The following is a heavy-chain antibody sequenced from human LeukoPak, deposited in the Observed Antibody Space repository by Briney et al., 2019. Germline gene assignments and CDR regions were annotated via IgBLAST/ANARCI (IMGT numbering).Heavy chain of an antibody. V-gene: IGHV3-23*01. Sequence: AGGSLRLSCAASGFTFSSYAMSWVRQAPGKGLEWVSAISGSGGSTYYADSVKGRFTISRDNSKNTLYLQMNSLRAEDTAVYYCARRKYDILTGYYDLFDYWGQGTLVTVSS. J-gene: IGHJ4*02. CDR1: GFTFSSYA. CDR2: ISGSGGST. CDR3: ARRKYDILTGYYDLFDY. D-gene: IGHD3-9*01.